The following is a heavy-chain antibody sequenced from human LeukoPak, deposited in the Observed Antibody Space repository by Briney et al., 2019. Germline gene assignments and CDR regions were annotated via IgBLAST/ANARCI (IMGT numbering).Heavy chain of an antibody. V-gene: IGHV3-23*01. CDR2: ISGSGGST. D-gene: IGHD3-22*01. Sequence: GGSLRLSCAASGFTFSSYAMSWVRQAPGKGLEWVSAISGSGGSTYYADSVKGRFTISRDNSKNTLYLQMNSLRAEDTAVYYCARVGYYDSSGLNIDAFDIWGQGKMVTVSS. CDR1: GFTFSSYA. J-gene: IGHJ3*02. CDR3: ARVGYYDSSGLNIDAFDI.